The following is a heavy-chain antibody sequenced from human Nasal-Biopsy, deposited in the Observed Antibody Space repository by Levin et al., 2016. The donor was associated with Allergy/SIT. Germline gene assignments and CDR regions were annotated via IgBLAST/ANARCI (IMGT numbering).Heavy chain of an antibody. Sequence: ASVKVSCKASGYEFRSYGVSWLRLAPGHGLEWMGWTSVHYDYRSYAEKFKGRVTLTTDTSTSTAYMELESLTPNDTAVYYCGRGTGNDIYYFDYWGQGTLVTVSS. CDR3: GRGTGNDIYYFDY. J-gene: IGHJ4*02. CDR2: TSVHYDYR. D-gene: IGHD5-12*01. CDR1: GYEFRSYG. V-gene: IGHV1-18*01.